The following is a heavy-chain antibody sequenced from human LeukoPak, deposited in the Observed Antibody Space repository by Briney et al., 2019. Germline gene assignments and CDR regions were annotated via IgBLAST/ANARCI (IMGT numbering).Heavy chain of an antibody. CDR1: GYTFTNYG. D-gene: IGHD2-15*01. CDR2: ISAYNGHT. J-gene: IGHJ4*02. V-gene: IGHV1-18*01. CDR3: ARASAQWSDY. Sequence: ASVKVSCKASGYTFTNYGISWVRQAPGQGLEWMGWISAYNGHTDSAQKCQGRVTMTTDTSTSKAYMELRSLRSDDTATYYCARASAQWSDYWGQGTLVTVSS.